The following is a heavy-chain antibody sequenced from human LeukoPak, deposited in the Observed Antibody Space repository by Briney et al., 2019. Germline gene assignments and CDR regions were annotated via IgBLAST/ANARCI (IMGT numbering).Heavy chain of an antibody. V-gene: IGHV2-5*01. D-gene: IGHD2-2*01. Sequence: ESGPTLVNPTQTLTLTCTFSGFSLSTRGVGVGWIRQPPGKALEWLALIYWNDDKRYSPSLKNRLTITKDTSKNQVVLTMTNLDPVDTATYYCAHGAYCSSTSCYSYFDYWGQGTLVTVSS. CDR3: AHGAYCSSTSCYSYFDY. J-gene: IGHJ4*02. CDR1: GFSLSTRGVG. CDR2: IYWNDDK.